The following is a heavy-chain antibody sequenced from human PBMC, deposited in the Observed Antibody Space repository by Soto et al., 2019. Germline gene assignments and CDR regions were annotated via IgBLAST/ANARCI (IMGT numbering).Heavy chain of an antibody. J-gene: IGHJ4*02. V-gene: IGHV3-30-3*01. CDR1: GFTFSSYA. Sequence: QVQLVESGGGVVQPGRSLRLSCAASGFTFSSYAMHWVRQAPGKGLEWVAVISYDGSNKYYADSVKGRFTIYRDNSTNTLYLQMNSLRAEDTAVYYCARDSPHYGSGTLDYWGQGTLVTVSS. D-gene: IGHD3-10*01. CDR3: ARDSPHYGSGTLDY. CDR2: ISYDGSNK.